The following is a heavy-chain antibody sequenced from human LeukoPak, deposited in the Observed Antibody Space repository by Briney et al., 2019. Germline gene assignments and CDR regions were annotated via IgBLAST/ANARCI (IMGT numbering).Heavy chain of an antibody. D-gene: IGHD4-17*01. V-gene: IGHV3-66*01. CDR1: GFTVSSNY. CDR2: IYSGGST. Sequence: GGSLRLSCAASGFTVSSNYMSWVRLAPGKGLEWVSVIYSGGSTYYADSVKGRFTISRDNSKNTLYLQMNSLRAEDTAVYYCARDDPTYGDYAFDYWGQGTLVTVSS. CDR3: ARDDPTYGDYAFDY. J-gene: IGHJ4*02.